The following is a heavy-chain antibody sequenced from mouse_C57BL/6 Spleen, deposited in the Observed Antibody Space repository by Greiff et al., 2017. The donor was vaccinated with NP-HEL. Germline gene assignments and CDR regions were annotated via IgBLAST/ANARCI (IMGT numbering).Heavy chain of an antibody. CDR3: ARSDSNSFAY. D-gene: IGHD2-5*01. V-gene: IGHV1-19*01. CDR1: GYTFTDYY. Sequence: VQLKESGPVLVKPGASVKMSCKASGYTFTDYYMNWVKQSHGKSLEWIGVINPYNGGTSYNQKFKGKATLTVDKSSSTAYMELNSLTSEDSAVYYCARSDSNSFAYWGQGTLVTVSA. CDR2: INPYNGGT. J-gene: IGHJ3*01.